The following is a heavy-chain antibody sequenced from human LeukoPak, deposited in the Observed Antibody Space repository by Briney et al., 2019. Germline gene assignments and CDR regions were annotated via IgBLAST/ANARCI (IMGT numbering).Heavy chain of an antibody. CDR3: ARTQSIGYDSSGYYLDY. D-gene: IGHD3-22*01. CDR2: ISSSSSYI. Sequence: PGGSLRLSCAASGFTFSSYSMNWVRQAPGKGLEWVSSISSSSSYIYYADSVKGRFTISRDNAKNSLYLQMNSLRAEDTAVYYCARTQSIGYDSSGYYLDYWGQGTLVTVSS. CDR1: GFTFSSYS. V-gene: IGHV3-21*01. J-gene: IGHJ4*02.